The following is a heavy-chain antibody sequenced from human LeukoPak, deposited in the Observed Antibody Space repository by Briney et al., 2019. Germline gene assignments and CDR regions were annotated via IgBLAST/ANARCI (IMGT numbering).Heavy chain of an antibody. CDR3: ARDGGDGYKDAFDI. J-gene: IGHJ3*02. CDR1: GYTFTSYD. Sequence: ASVKVSCKASGYTFTSYDINWVRQATGQGLEWMGWMNPNSGNTGYAQKFQGRVTITRNTSISTAYMELRSLRSDDTAVYYCARDGGDGYKDAFDIWGQGTMVTVSS. D-gene: IGHD5-24*01. V-gene: IGHV1-8*03. CDR2: MNPNSGNT.